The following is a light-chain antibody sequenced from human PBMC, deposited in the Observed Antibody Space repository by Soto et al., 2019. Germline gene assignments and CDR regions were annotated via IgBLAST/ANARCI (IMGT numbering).Light chain of an antibody. V-gene: IGLV3-21*04. CDR1: NIGSQS. Sequence: SYELTQTPSLSVAPEKTASITCGGDNIGSQSVHWYQHKPGQAPILVMRYDSDRPSGIPERFSGSNSGNTATLTISRVEAGDEADYYCQVWDSSSDPPVFGGGTKVTVL. J-gene: IGLJ3*02. CDR2: YDS. CDR3: QVWDSSSDPPV.